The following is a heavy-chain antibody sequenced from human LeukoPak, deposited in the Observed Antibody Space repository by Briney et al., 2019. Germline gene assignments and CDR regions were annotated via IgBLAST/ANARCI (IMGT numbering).Heavy chain of an antibody. V-gene: IGHV3-7*01. CDR3: ARDSPERGYSYGPLDNYFDY. CDR2: IKQDGSEK. D-gene: IGHD5-18*01. J-gene: IGHJ4*02. Sequence: PGGSLRLSCAVSGFTFSSYWTTWVRQAPGKGLEWAANIKQDGSEKYYVDSVKGRFTIPRDNAKNSLFLQMNSLRAEDTALYYCARDSPERGYSYGPLDNYFDYWGQGNLVTVSS. CDR1: GFTFSSYW.